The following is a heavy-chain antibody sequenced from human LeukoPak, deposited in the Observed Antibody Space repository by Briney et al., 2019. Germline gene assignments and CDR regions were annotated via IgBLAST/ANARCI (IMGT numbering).Heavy chain of an antibody. CDR1: GGTFSSYA. CDR3: ATVVVPAGDYYMDV. Sequence: SVTVSCKASGGTFSSYAISWVRQAPGQGLEWMGGIIPIFGTANYAQKFQGRVTITTDESTRTAYMELSSLRSEDTAVYYCATVVVPAGDYYMDVWGKGTTVTVSS. V-gene: IGHV1-69*05. D-gene: IGHD2-2*01. J-gene: IGHJ6*03. CDR2: IIPIFGTA.